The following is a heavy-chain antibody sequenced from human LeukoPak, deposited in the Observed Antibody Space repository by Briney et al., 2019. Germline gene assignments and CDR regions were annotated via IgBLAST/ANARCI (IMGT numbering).Heavy chain of an antibody. CDR2: ISGNGVNT. D-gene: IGHD2-21*01. V-gene: IGHV3-23*01. CDR1: GFTFNIYA. CDR3: AKPRRVIATKGDWDY. Sequence: GGSLRLSCAASGFTFNIYAMSWVRQAPGKGLEWVSAISGNGVNTYYADSVKGRFTISRDNSKNTLYLQMDSLRAEDTAVYYCAKPRRVIATKGDWDYWGQGTLATVSS. J-gene: IGHJ4*02.